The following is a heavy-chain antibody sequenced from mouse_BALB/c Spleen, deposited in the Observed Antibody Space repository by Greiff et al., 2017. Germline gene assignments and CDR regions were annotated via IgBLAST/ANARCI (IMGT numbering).Heavy chain of an antibody. J-gene: IGHJ4*01. Sequence: EVQRVESGGGLVKPGGSLKLSCAASGFTFSSYTMSWVRQTPEKRLEWVATISSGGSYTYYPDSVKGRFTISRDNAKNTLYLQMSSLKSEDTAMYYCTRGDYARERDYWGQGTSVTVSS. CDR3: TRGDYARERDY. D-gene: IGHD1-1*01. CDR1: GFTFSSYT. V-gene: IGHV5-6-4*01. CDR2: ISSGGSYT.